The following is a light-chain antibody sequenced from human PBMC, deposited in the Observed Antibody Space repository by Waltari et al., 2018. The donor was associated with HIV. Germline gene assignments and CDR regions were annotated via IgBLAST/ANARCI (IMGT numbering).Light chain of an antibody. CDR3: QTWGTGILV. CDR1: SGHRSYA. Sequence: QLVLTQSPSASASLGASVKLTCPPSSGHRSYAIAWHQQQPEKGPRYLMKLNSDGSHSKGDGIPDRFSGSSSGAERYLTISSLQSEDEADYYCQTWGTGILVFGGGTKLTVL. CDR2: LNSDGSH. V-gene: IGLV4-69*01. J-gene: IGLJ2*01.